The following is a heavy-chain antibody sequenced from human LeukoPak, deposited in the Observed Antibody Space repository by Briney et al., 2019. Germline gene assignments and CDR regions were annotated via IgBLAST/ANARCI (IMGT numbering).Heavy chain of an antibody. J-gene: IGHJ4*02. V-gene: IGHV1-69-2*01. CDR1: GYTFTDYY. CDR2: VDPEDGET. CDR3: ATMGYCSSTSCYTDGIDY. Sequence: ASVKISCKVSGYTFTDYYMHWVQQAPGKGLEWMGLVDPEDGETIYAEKFQGRVTITAGTSTDTAYMELSSLRSEDTAVYYCATMGYCSSTSCYTDGIDYWGQGTLVTVSS. D-gene: IGHD2-2*02.